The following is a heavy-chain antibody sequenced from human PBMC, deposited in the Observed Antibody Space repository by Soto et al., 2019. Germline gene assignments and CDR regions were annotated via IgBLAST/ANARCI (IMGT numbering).Heavy chain of an antibody. V-gene: IGHV3-23*01. CDR2: ISGSGGST. J-gene: IGHJ4*02. CDR3: AKDESGYEETPVS. Sequence: LIVSCASSGFTFSSYSMSLVLQAPGKGLEWVSAISGSGGSTYYADSVKGRFTISRDNSKNTLYLQMNSLRAEDTAVYYCAKDESGYEETPVSWGQGTLVTVSS. CDR1: GFTFSSYS. D-gene: IGHD5-12*01.